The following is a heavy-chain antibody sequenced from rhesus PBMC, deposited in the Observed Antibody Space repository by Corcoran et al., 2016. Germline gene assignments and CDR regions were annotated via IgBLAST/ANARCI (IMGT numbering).Heavy chain of an antibody. J-gene: IGHJ3*01. CDR2: ISVRGRP. V-gene: IGHV4-122*02. D-gene: IGHD5-24*01. Sequence: QLQLQESGPGLVKPSETLSLTCAVSGYSISSGHGWSWIRQPPGKGLEWIAYISVRGRPSYTPSLKGRGTISRDTSKNQFSLKLSSVTAADTAVYYCARWPPYSGYSSNFWGQGLRVTVSS. CDR3: ARWPPYSGYSSNF. CDR1: GYSISSGHG.